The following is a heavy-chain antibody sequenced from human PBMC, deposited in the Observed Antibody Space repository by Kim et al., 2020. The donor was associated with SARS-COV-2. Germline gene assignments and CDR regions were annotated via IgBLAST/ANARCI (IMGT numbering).Heavy chain of an antibody. CDR3: ARVGYGGNSPFFDY. D-gene: IGHD2-21*02. J-gene: IGHJ4*02. CDR1: GFTFSSYA. V-gene: IGHV3-64*01. CDR2: ISSNGGST. Sequence: GGSLRLSCAASGFTFSSYAMHWVRQAPGKGLEYVSAISSNGGSTYYANSVKGRFTISRDNSKNTLYLRMGSLRAEDMAVYYCARVGYGGNSPFFDYWGQGTLVTVSS.